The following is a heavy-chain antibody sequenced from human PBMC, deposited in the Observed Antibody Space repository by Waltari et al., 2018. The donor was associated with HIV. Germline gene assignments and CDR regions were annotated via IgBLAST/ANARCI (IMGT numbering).Heavy chain of an antibody. CDR3: AGEMPTIIGDAFDI. D-gene: IGHD3-16*02. Sequence: EVQLVESGGGLVQPGGSLRLSCAASGSTFSNSWLNWVRQAPGKGLEWVANINQDGSEKYYVDSVKGRFTISRDNAKNSLYLQMNNLRAEDTAVYYCAGEMPTIIGDAFDIWGQGTMVTISS. CDR1: GSTFSNSW. V-gene: IGHV3-7*01. J-gene: IGHJ3*02. CDR2: INQDGSEK.